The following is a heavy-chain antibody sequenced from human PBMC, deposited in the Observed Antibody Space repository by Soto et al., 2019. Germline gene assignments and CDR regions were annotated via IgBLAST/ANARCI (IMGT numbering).Heavy chain of an antibody. J-gene: IGHJ4*02. V-gene: IGHV4-34*01. Sequence: SETLSLTCAVYGGSFSGYYWSWIRQPPGKGLEWIGEINHSGSTNYNPSLKSRVTISVDTSKNQFSLKLSSVTAADTAVYYCARDKWGSGDYWGQGPLVTVS. CDR3: ARDKWGSGDY. CDR2: INHSGST. D-gene: IGHD1-26*01. CDR1: GGSFSGYY.